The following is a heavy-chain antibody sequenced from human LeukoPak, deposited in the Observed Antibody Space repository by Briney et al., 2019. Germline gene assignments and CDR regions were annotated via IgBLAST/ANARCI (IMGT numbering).Heavy chain of an antibody. CDR2: IYSTGNT. Sequence: SETLSLTCNVSGGFIRSGTYYWGWIRQSPGKGLEWMGGIYSTGNTHYNPSLESRVTTSVDTSKNSFSLRLNSVTAADTAIYFCARDLWSTAAGMFDFWGQGVLVTVSS. CDR1: GGFIRSGTYY. V-gene: IGHV4-39*07. J-gene: IGHJ4*02. D-gene: IGHD2-21*01. CDR3: ARDLWSTAAGMFDF.